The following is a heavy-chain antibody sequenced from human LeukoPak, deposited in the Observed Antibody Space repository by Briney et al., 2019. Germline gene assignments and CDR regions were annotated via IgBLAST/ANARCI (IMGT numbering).Heavy chain of an antibody. J-gene: IGHJ6*03. D-gene: IGHD2-15*01. CDR3: ARVLRYCSGGNCYSGGLGYMDV. Sequence: GGSLRLSCAASGFTFSSYSMNWVRQAPGKGLEWVSSISSSSSYIYYADSVKGRFTISRDNAKNSLFLQMNSLRAEDTAVYYCARVLRYCSGGNCYSGGLGYMDVWGKGTTVTISS. CDR1: GFTFSSYS. V-gene: IGHV3-21*04. CDR2: ISSSSSYI.